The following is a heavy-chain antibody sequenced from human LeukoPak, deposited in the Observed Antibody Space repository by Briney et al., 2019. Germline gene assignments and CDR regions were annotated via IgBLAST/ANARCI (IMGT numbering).Heavy chain of an antibody. CDR1: GFTFDDYA. D-gene: IGHD5/OR15-5a*01. J-gene: IGHJ3*02. V-gene: IGHV3-9*01. CDR3: AKSEMSQIVLSAFDI. Sequence: GGSLRLSCAASGFTFDDYAMHRVRQAPGKGLEWVSGISWNSGSIGYAGSVKGRFTISRDNAKNSLYLQMNSLRAEDTALYYCAKSEMSQIVLSAFDIWGQGTMVTVSS. CDR2: ISWNSGSI.